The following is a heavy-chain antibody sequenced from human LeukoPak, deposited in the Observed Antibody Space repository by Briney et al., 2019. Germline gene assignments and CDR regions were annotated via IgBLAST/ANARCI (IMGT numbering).Heavy chain of an antibody. CDR1: GFTFTSYA. D-gene: IGHD1-26*01. CDR3: AKDGPLVGPYYFDY. Sequence: HPGGSLRLSCAASGFTFTSYAMDWVRQAPGKGLESVSAISGSGVSTFYADSVKGRFTISRDNSKNTLYLQMNSLRAEDTAVYYCAKDGPLVGPYYFDYWGQGTLVTVSS. CDR2: ISGSGVST. J-gene: IGHJ4*02. V-gene: IGHV3-23*01.